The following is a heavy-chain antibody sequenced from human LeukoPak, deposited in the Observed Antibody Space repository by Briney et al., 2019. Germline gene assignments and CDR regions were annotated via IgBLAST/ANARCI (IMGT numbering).Heavy chain of an antibody. V-gene: IGHV3-21*01. D-gene: IGHD3-10*01. CDR1: GFTFSSYS. CDR3: ARDESLVRGAAFDY. CDR2: ISSSSNYI. Sequence: GGSLRLSCAASGFTFSSYSMNWGRQAPGKGLEWVSYISSSSNYINYADSVKGRFTISRDNAKNSLYLQMNSLRAEDTAVYYCARDESLVRGAAFDYWGQGTLVTVSS. J-gene: IGHJ4*02.